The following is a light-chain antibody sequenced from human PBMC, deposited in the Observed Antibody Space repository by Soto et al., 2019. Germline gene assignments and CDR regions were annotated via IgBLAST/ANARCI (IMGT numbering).Light chain of an antibody. Sequence: MSLAPATLSVYPGERATLSCRASQTINNNVAWYQLKDGQVPRLLIYGASTRATDIPARFSGSGSGTEFTLTISSLEPEDFAVYYCQQRSNWALTFGGRSMADVK. CDR2: GAS. V-gene: IGKV3-11*01. CDR1: QTINNN. CDR3: QQRSNWALT. J-gene: IGKJ4*01.